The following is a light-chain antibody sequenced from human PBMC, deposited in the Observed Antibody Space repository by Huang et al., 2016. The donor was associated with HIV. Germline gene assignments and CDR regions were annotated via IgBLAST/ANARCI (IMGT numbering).Light chain of an antibody. CDR3: QQSYGIPRT. CDR2: GTS. V-gene: IGKV1-39*01. CDR1: QNISKY. J-gene: IGKJ2*01. Sequence: DIQMTQSPSSLSASVGDTVIITCRASQNISKYLNWYQQVPGRAPKLLIYGTSNLQRGVSLMRFSGRASGTEFTLTITSHQPEDAATYFCQQSYGIPRTFGLGT.